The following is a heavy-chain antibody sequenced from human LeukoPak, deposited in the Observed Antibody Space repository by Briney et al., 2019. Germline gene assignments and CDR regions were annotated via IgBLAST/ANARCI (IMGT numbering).Heavy chain of an antibody. CDR3: ARERQQLGYYYGMDV. CDR2: ISSSGSTI. D-gene: IGHD6-13*01. CDR1: GFTFSSYE. J-gene: IGHJ6*02. Sequence: GGSLRLSCAASGFTFSSYEMNWVRQGPGKGLKWVSYISSSGSTIYYADSVKGRFTISRDNAKNSLYLQMNSLRAEDTAVYYCARERQQLGYYYGMDVWGQGTTVTVSS. V-gene: IGHV3-48*03.